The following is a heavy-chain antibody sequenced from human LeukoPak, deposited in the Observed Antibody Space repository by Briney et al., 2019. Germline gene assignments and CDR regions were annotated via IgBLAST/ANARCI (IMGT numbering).Heavy chain of an antibody. J-gene: IGHJ4*02. CDR3: ARDYSGHHLLDY. D-gene: IGHD5-12*01. Sequence: SETLSLTCPVSGVSISSGDYYWSWIRQPPGKGLEWIRYIYYSGNTYYNPSLKSRVTISVDTSNNQFSLKLSSVTAADTALYYCARDYSGHHLLDYWGQGTLVTVSS. CDR2: IYYSGNT. CDR1: GVSISSGDYY. V-gene: IGHV4-30-4*08.